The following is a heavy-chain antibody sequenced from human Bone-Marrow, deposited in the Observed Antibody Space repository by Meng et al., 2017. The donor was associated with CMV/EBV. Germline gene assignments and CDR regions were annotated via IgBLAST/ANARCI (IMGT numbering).Heavy chain of an antibody. D-gene: IGHD2-2*01. Sequence: GGSLRLSCAASAFTFSSYEMNWVRQAPGKGLEWVSYISSSGSTIYYADSVKVRFTISRDNAKNSLYLQMNSLRAEDTAVYYCARDRIVVVPAADHYYYYGMDVWGQGTTVTVSS. CDR2: ISSSGSTI. CDR1: AFTFSSYE. V-gene: IGHV3-48*03. CDR3: ARDRIVVVPAADHYYYYGMDV. J-gene: IGHJ6*02.